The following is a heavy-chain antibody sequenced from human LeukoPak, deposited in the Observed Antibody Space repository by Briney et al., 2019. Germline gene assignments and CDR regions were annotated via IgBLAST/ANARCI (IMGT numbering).Heavy chain of an antibody. Sequence: GSVYYSGNTYYNPSLKSRVTISVDTSKNHFSLKLSSVTAADTAVYYCARDATYPPKGFDPWGQGTLVTVSS. CDR2: VYYSGNT. CDR3: ARDATYPPKGFDP. V-gene: IGHV4-38-2*02. J-gene: IGHJ5*02.